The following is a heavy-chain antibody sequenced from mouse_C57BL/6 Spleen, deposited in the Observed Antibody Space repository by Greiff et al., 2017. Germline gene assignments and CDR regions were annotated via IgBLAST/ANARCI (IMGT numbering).Heavy chain of an antibody. CDR1: GYTFTDYE. J-gene: IGHJ2*01. D-gene: IGHD1-1*01. Sequence: QVQLQQSGAELVRPGASVTLSCKASGYTFTDYEMHWVKQTPVHGLEWIGAIDPETGGTAYTQKFKGKAILTADKSSSTAYMELRSLTSEDSAVYYCTRGGVSTTVVARYFDDWGKGTTLTVSS. CDR2: IDPETGGT. V-gene: IGHV1-15*01. CDR3: TRGGVSTTVVARYFDD.